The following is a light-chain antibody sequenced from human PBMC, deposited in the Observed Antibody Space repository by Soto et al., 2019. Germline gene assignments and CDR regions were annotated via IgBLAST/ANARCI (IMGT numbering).Light chain of an antibody. V-gene: IGKV1-17*01. J-gene: IGKJ1*01. CDR1: QGIRND. CDR3: LQHSTYPLT. Sequence: DIQMTQFPSSLSASVGDRVTITCRASQGIRNDLAWYQQKPGKAPKRLIYAASILQSGVPSRFSGSGSGTEFTLAISSLQPEDFATFYCLQHSTYPLTFGQGTKVEIK. CDR2: AAS.